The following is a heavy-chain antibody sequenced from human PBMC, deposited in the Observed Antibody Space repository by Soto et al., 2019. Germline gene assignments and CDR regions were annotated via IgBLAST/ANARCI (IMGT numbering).Heavy chain of an antibody. CDR1: GSTFTSYY. Sequence: QVHLVQSGAEVKKPGASAKVSCKASGSTFTSYYMHWVRQAPGQGLEWMGIINPSGGSTSYAEKFQGRVTLTRDTSTSTVYMELTSLTSEDTARYYCAEALGGQYINWGQGTLVTVSS. D-gene: IGHD1-26*01. V-gene: IGHV1-46*01. CDR2: INPSGGST. CDR3: AEALGGQYIN. J-gene: IGHJ4*02.